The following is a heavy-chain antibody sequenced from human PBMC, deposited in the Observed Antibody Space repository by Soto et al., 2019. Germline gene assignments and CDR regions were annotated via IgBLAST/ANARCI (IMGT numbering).Heavy chain of an antibody. J-gene: IGHJ5*02. Sequence: QVQLQESGPGLVKPSETLSLTCTVSGGSISSYYWSWIRQPPGKGLEWIGYIYYSGSTNYNPSLKXXVXIXADTSKNQFSLKLSSVTAADTAVYYCARDAYYGFDPWGQGTLVTVSS. CDR3: ARDAYYGFDP. D-gene: IGHD3-10*01. V-gene: IGHV4-59*01. CDR1: GGSISSYY. CDR2: IYYSGST.